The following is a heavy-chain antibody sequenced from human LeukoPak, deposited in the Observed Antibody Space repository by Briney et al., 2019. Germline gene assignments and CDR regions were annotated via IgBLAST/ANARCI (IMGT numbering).Heavy chain of an antibody. CDR2: IKSKVNGGTL. CDR1: GFIFSNAW. J-gene: IGHJ3*02. D-gene: IGHD4-11*01. V-gene: IGHV3-15*07. Sequence: GGSLRLSCVGSGFIFSNAWMNWVRQAPGKGLEWVGRIKSKVNGGTLDYAAPVEGRFAISRDNSKKTLYLQMNSLRAEDTAVYYCARDPLTTLTMPGAFDIWGQGTMVTVSS. CDR3: ARDPLTTLTMPGAFDI.